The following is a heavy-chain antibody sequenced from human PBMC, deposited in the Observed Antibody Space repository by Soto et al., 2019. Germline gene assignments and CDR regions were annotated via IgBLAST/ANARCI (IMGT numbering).Heavy chain of an antibody. CDR1: GGTFSSYA. D-gene: IGHD2-21*02. Sequence: SVKVSCKASGGTFSSYAISWVRQAPGQGLEWMGGIIPIFGTANYAQKFQGRVTITADESTSTAYMELSSLRSEDTAVYYCAREGYCGGDCYSYYYYYGMDVWGQGTTVTVSS. CDR2: IIPIFGTA. CDR3: AREGYCGGDCYSYYYYYGMDV. J-gene: IGHJ6*02. V-gene: IGHV1-69*13.